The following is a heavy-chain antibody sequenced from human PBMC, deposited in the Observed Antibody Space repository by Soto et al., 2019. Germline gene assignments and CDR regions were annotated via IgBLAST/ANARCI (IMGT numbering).Heavy chain of an antibody. D-gene: IGHD6-19*01. CDR2: INHSGST. Sequence: SETLSLTCAVYGGSFSGYYWSWIRQPPGKGLEWIGEINHSGSTNYNPSLKSRVTISVDTSKNQFSLKLSSVTAADTAVYYCATEAVAGTLYYYYGMDVWGQGTTVTVPS. CDR3: ATEAVAGTLYYYYGMDV. J-gene: IGHJ6*02. V-gene: IGHV4-34*01. CDR1: GGSFSGYY.